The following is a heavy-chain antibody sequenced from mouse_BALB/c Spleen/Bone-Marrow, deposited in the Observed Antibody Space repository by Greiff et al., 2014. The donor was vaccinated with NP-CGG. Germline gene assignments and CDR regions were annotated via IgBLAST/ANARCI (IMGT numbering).Heavy chain of an antibody. J-gene: IGHJ3*01. CDR1: GYTLTSYW. CDR3: ARTYYDYGWFAY. V-gene: IGHV1-69*02. CDR2: IDPSDSYT. Sequence: QVQLKESGVEFVKPGASVKLSCKASGYTLTSYWMHWVKQRPGQGLEWIGEIDPSDSYTKYNQNFKGKATLTVDKSSSTAYMQLSSLTSEDSAVYYCARTYYDYGWFAYWGQGTLVTVSA. D-gene: IGHD2-4*01.